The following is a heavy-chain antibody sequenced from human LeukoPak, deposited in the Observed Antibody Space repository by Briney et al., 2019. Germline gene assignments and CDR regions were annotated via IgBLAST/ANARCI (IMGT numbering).Heavy chain of an antibody. D-gene: IGHD4-17*01. CDR2: IYYTGST. V-gene: IGHV4-4*02. Sequence: SGTLSLTCAVSGGSISSSNWWSWVRQPPGKGLEWIGYIYYTGSTSYNPSLKSRVTISVQTSKNQFSLKLSSVTAADTAVYYCARGLNRNDYGDYGYWGQGTLVTVSS. CDR3: ARGLNRNDYGDYGY. CDR1: GGSISSSNW. J-gene: IGHJ4*02.